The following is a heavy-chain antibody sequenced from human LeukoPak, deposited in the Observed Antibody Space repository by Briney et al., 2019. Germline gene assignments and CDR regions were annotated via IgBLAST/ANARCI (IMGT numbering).Heavy chain of an antibody. CDR2: IYHSGST. V-gene: IGHV4-38-2*01. J-gene: IGHJ4*02. CDR1: GYSISSGYY. Sequence: SETLSLTCAVSGYSISSGYYWGWIRQPPGKGLEGIGSIYHSGSTYYNPSLKSRVTISVDTSKNQFSLKLSSVTAADTAVYYCARRMITFGGVIVYDYWGQGTLVTVSS. D-gene: IGHD3-16*02. CDR3: ARRMITFGGVIVYDY.